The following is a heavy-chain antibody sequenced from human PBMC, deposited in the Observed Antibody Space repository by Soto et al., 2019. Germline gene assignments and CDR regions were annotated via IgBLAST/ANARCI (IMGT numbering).Heavy chain of an antibody. J-gene: IGHJ4*02. Sequence: QVQLVESGGGLVKPGGSLRLSCSASGFTFSEYYMTWIRQAPGKGLEWDSYISSSSSHTNYADSVEGRFTISRDNAKNSLHLQMNSLRAEDTAVYYCVRAASELDYWGQGTLVTVSP. D-gene: IGHD5-18*01. V-gene: IGHV3-11*06. CDR3: VRAASELDY. CDR2: ISSSSSHT. CDR1: GFTFSEYY.